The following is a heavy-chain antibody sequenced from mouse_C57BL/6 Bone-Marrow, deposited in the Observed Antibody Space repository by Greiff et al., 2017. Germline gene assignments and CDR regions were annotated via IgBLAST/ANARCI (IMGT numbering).Heavy chain of an antibody. J-gene: IGHJ1*03. CDR3: ERDCYGSSAHWYYDV. CDR2: IDPSDSET. CDR1: GYTFTSYW. D-gene: IGHD1-1*01. V-gene: IGHV1-52*01. Sequence: VQLQQPGAELVRPGSSVKLSCKASGYTFTSYWMHWVKQRPIQGLEWIGNIDPSDSETHYKQKFKDKATLTVDKSASTAYMQLSSLTSEDSAVYYCERDCYGSSAHWYYDVWGTGTAVTVSS.